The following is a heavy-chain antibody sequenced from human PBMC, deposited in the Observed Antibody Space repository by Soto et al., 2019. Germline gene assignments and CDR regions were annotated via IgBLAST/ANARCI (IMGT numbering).Heavy chain of an antibody. D-gene: IGHD6-19*01. V-gene: IGHV3-33*01. J-gene: IGHJ4*02. Sequence: QVQLVESGGGVVQPGRSLRLSCAASGFTFSSYGMHWVRQAPGKGLEWVAVIRYDGSNKYYADSVKGRFTISRDNSKNTLYLQMPRLKAEDRAVYYCASDNAYSSGWHGFGGRLLLGSRFDNWCQGTLLT. CDR1: GFTFSSYG. CDR3: ASDNAYSSGWHGFGGRLLLGSRFDN. CDR2: IRYDGSNK.